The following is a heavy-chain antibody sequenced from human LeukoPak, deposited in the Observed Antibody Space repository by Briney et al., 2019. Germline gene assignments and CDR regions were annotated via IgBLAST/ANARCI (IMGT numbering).Heavy chain of an antibody. CDR3: TTLVAVGD. Sequence: GGSLRLSCAASGFTSSNAWMSRVRQAPGKGREWVGRIKRKTDGGTTDYAPPVKGRFTISRDDSKNTLYLQMNSLKTEDAAVYYCTTLVAVGDWGQGTLVTVSS. J-gene: IGHJ4*02. CDR2: IKRKTDGGTT. V-gene: IGHV3-15*01. CDR1: GFTSSNAW. D-gene: IGHD6-19*01.